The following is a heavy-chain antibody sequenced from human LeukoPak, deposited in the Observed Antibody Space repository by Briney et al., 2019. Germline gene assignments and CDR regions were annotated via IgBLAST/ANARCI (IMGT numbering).Heavy chain of an antibody. Sequence: SETLSLTCTISGDSISSSYWSWIRQPAGKGLEWIGRIYSHGSTNYNPSLKSRVIMSVDTSKNQFSLNLRSVSAADTAVYYCARVTITRYYDSWSGYSPDVWGKGTTVTVSS. CDR1: GDSISSSY. CDR2: IYSHGST. D-gene: IGHD3-3*01. CDR3: ARVTITRYYDSWSGYSPDV. V-gene: IGHV4-4*07. J-gene: IGHJ6*04.